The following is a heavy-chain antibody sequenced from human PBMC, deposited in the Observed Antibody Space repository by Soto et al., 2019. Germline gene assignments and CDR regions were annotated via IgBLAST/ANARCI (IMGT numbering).Heavy chain of an antibody. Sequence: EVQLLESGGGLVQPGGSLRLSCAASGITFSSYAMSWVRQAPGKGLEWVSGISDSGGRTYYADSVKGRFTISRDNSKNXXYLQMNSLRAEDTAVYYCAKDTCSSTSCYEGDFDYWGQGTLVTVSS. CDR3: AKDTCSSTSCYEGDFDY. J-gene: IGHJ4*02. V-gene: IGHV3-23*01. CDR1: GITFSSYA. CDR2: ISDSGGRT. D-gene: IGHD2-2*01.